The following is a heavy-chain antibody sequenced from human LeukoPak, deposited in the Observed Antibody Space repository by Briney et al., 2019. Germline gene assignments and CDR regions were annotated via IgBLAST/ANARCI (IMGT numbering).Heavy chain of an antibody. J-gene: IGHJ6*03. Sequence: PGGSLRLSCAASGFTFSSYAMSWVRQAPGKGLEWVSAISGGGGSTYYADPVKGRFTISRDNSKNTLYLQMNSLRAEDTAVYYCARGPPSVVVPAASYYYMDVWGKGTTVTVSS. CDR3: ARGPPSVVVPAASYYYMDV. CDR2: ISGGGGST. CDR1: GFTFSSYA. V-gene: IGHV3-23*01. D-gene: IGHD2-2*01.